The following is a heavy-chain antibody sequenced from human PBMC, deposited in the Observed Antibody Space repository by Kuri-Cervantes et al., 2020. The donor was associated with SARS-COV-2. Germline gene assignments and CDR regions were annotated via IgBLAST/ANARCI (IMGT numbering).Heavy chain of an antibody. CDR2: IYTSGST. J-gene: IGHJ3*02. CDR3: ARGGAGYCSSTSCYLAFDI. D-gene: IGHD2-2*01. V-gene: IGHV4-4*07. CDR1: GGFISSYY. Sequence: SETLSLTCTVSGGFISSYYWSWIRQPAGKGLEWIGRIYTSGSTNYNPSLKSRVTMSVDTSKNQFSLKLSSVTAADTAVYYCARGGAGYCSSTSCYLAFDIWGQGTMVTVSS.